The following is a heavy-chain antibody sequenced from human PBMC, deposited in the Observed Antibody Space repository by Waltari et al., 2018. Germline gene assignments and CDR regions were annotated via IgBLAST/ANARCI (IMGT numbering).Heavy chain of an antibody. CDR3: ARTSSPTMFGVVLDY. CDR2: ITAGSSYI. D-gene: IGHD3-3*01. V-gene: IGHV3-21*01. Sequence: EVQLVESGGGLVKPGGSLRLPCAASGFSFSRSGMHWVRQAPGKGLEWVSSITAGSSYIDSADPVKGRFTISRDNAENSLYLQMTGLRAEDTAIYYCARTSSPTMFGVVLDYWGQGALVTVSS. CDR1: GFSFSRSG. J-gene: IGHJ4*02.